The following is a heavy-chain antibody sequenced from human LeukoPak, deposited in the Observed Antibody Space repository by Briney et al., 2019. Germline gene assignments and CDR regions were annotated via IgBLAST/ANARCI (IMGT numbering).Heavy chain of an antibody. CDR2: IYYSGST. J-gene: IGHJ4*02. D-gene: IGHD3-22*01. CDR1: GGSISSYY. Sequence: PSETLSLTCSVSGGSISSYYWSWIRQSPGKGLEWIGYIYYSGSTYYNPSLKSRVTISVDTSKNQFSLKLSSVTAADTAVYYCARATPYYYDSSGYYPRWGQGTLVTVSP. V-gene: IGHV4-59*08. CDR3: ARATPYYYDSSGYYPR.